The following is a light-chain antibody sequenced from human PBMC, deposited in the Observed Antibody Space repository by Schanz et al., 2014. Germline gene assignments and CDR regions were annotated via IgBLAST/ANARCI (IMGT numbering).Light chain of an antibody. CDR3: CSYAGSPYV. Sequence: QSALTQPASVSGSPGQSITISCTGTSSDVGGYNYVSWYQHHPGKAPKLMIFDVSNRPSGVSNRFSGSKSGNTASLTISGLQAEDEADYYCCSYAGSPYVFGTGTKVTVL. CDR2: DVS. J-gene: IGLJ1*01. V-gene: IGLV2-14*03. CDR1: SSDVGGYNY.